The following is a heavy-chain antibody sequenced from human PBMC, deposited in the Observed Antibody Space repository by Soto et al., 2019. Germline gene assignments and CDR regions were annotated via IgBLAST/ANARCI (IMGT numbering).Heavy chain of an antibody. CDR1: GGSISSSSYY. J-gene: IGHJ4*02. CDR3: ARGNSPQTYYYDSSDSNYFDY. D-gene: IGHD3-22*01. V-gene: IGHV4-39*01. CDR2: IYYSGST. Sequence: SETLSLTCTVSGGSISSSSYYWGWIRQPPGKGLEWIGSIYYSGSTYYNPSLKSRVTISVDTSKNQFSLKLSSVTAADTAVHYCARGNSPQTYYYDSSDSNYFDYWGQGTLVTVSS.